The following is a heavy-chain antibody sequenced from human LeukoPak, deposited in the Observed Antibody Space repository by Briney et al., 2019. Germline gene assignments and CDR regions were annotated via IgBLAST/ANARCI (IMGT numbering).Heavy chain of an antibody. CDR3: ARETVVLPSSGSYSYYFDY. D-gene: IGHD3-10*01. CDR1: GGSISSSSYY. V-gene: IGHV4-39*07. CDR2: IYYSGST. Sequence: SETLSLTCTVSGGSISSSSYYWGWIRQPPGKGLEWIGSIYYSGSTYYNPSLKGRVTISVDTSKNQFSLKLSSVTAADTAVYYCARETVVLPSSGSYSYYFDYWGQGTLVTVSS. J-gene: IGHJ4*02.